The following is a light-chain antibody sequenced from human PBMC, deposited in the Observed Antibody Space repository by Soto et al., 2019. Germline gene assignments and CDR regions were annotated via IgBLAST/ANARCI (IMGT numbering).Light chain of an antibody. CDR3: AAWDDRLSGPGVV. J-gene: IGLJ2*01. Sequence: SVLTQPPSASGTPGQRVTISCSGSSSNVGSYYVYWYQQLPGTAPKLLIYRNNQRPSGVPDRSSGSKSGTSASLAISGLRSEDEADYYCAAWDDRLSGPGVVFGGGTKVTVL. CDR2: RNN. CDR1: SSNVGSYY. V-gene: IGLV1-47*01.